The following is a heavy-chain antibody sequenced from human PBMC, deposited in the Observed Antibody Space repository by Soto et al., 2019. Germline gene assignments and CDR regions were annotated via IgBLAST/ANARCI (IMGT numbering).Heavy chain of an antibody. D-gene: IGHD3-3*01. J-gene: IGHJ4*02. CDR1: GFNFSNYA. V-gene: IGHV3-23*01. CDR3: AKGRAITVFGVITPFDS. CDR2: ISGNSGTT. Sequence: EVQLLESRGDFKQPGGSLRLSCEGSGFNFSNYALNWVRQAPGKRLEWVSVISGNSGTTYYAASVKGRFTISRDNSKKTLYLQMNSLSADDTAVYYCAKGRAITVFGVITPFDSWGQGTLVTVSS.